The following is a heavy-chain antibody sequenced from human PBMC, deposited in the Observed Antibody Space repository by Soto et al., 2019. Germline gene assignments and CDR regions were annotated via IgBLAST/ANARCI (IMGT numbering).Heavy chain of an antibody. J-gene: IGHJ4*02. CDR3: ARGRSINTNMDY. V-gene: IGHV3-21*01. CDR2: ISSSGGSV. D-gene: IGHD2-2*01. CDR1: GFTFSTYS. Sequence: EVQLVESGGGLVKPGGSLRLSCAASGFTFSTYSMNWVRQAPGKGLGWISSISSSGGSVSYAESVKGRFTISRDNAKNSLYLQMDSLRADDTAVYYCARGRSINTNMDYWGQGTLVTVSS.